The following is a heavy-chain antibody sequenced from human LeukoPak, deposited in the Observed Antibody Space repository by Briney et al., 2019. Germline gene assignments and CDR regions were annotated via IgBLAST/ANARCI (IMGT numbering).Heavy chain of an antibody. CDR3: ARDRGVATMTHFDY. CDR1: GGTFSSYA. Sequence: SVKVSCKASGGTFSSYAISWVRQAPGQGLEWMGGIIPIFGTANYAQKFQGRVTITADGSTSTAYMELSSLRSEDTAVYYCARDRGVATMTHFDYWGQGTLVTVSS. D-gene: IGHD5-12*01. J-gene: IGHJ4*02. CDR2: IIPIFGTA. V-gene: IGHV1-69*13.